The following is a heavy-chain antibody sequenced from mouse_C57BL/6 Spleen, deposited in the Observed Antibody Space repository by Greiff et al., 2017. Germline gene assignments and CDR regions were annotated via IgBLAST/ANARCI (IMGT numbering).Heavy chain of an antibody. CDR2: IYPGNSDT. J-gene: IGHJ3*01. D-gene: IGHD2-3*01. Sequence: VQLQQSGTVLARPGASVKMSCKTSGYTFTSYWMHWVKQRPGQGLEWIGAIYPGNSDTSYNQKFKGKDKLTAVTSASTAYMELSSLTNEDSAVYYCTGGYYLYWGQGTLVTVSA. V-gene: IGHV1-5*01. CDR3: TGGYYLY. CDR1: GYTFTSYW.